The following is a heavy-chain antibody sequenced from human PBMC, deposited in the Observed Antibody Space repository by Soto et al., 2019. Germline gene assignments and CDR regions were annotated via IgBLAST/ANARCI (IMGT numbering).Heavy chain of an antibody. CDR1: GFTFSSYA. D-gene: IGHD3-9*01. V-gene: IGHV3-23*01. Sequence: AGGSLRLSCAASGFTFSSYAMSWVRQAAGKGLEWVSAVGGSGTSTYYADSVKGRFTISRDNSKNTLYLEMNSLRAEDTSVYYCAKVLSPSYIDTLTGPDYWGQGTRVTVSS. CDR2: VGGSGTST. J-gene: IGHJ4*02. CDR3: AKVLSPSYIDTLTGPDY.